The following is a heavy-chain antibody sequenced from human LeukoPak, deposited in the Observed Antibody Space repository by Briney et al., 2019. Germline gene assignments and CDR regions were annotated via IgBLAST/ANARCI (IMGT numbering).Heavy chain of an antibody. CDR2: ISGSGAST. CDR1: GFTFSNYA. Sequence: PPGGSLRLSCAASGFTFSNYAMTWVRQAPGKGLEWISAISGSGASTYHADSVKGRFTISRDNSKNTLYLQMNSLRAEDTAVYYCAKGQEVYHYDSSDYTPRDWGQGTLVTVSS. CDR3: AKGQEVYHYDSSDYTPRD. J-gene: IGHJ4*02. V-gene: IGHV3-23*01. D-gene: IGHD3-22*01.